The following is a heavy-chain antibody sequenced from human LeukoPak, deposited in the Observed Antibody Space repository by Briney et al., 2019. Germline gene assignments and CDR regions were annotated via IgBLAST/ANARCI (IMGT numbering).Heavy chain of an antibody. CDR3: ARELEYSSSSGLGS. D-gene: IGHD6-6*01. V-gene: IGHV7-4-1*02. Sequence: ASVKVSCKASGYTFTSYAMNWVRQAPGQGLEWMGWINTNTGNPTYAQGFTGRFVFSLDTSVSTAYLRISSLKAEDTAVYYCARELEYSSSSGLGSWGQGTLVTVSS. CDR2: INTNTGNP. J-gene: IGHJ5*02. CDR1: GYTFTSYA.